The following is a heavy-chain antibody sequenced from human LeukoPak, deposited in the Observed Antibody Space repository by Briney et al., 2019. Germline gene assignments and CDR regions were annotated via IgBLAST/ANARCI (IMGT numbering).Heavy chain of an antibody. CDR1: GFTFSSHA. CDR3: AKDLGYYGSGSYYPYYYYGMDV. V-gene: IGHV3-23*01. CDR2: ISGSGGST. Sequence: GGSLRLSCAASGFTFSSHAMSWVRQAPGKGLEWVSAISGSGGSTYYADSVKGRFTISRDNSKNTLYLQMNSLRAEDTAVYYCAKDLGYYGSGSYYPYYYYGMDVWGQGTTVTVSS. D-gene: IGHD3-10*01. J-gene: IGHJ6*02.